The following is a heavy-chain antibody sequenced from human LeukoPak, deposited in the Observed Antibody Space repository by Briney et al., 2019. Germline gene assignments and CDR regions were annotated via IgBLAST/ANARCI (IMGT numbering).Heavy chain of an antibody. CDR1: GGSISSGGYS. D-gene: IGHD3-3*01. CDR2: IYHSGST. V-gene: IGHV4-30-2*01. Sequence: KPSETLSLTCTVSGGSISSGGYSWSWIRQPPGRGLEWIGYIYHSGSTYYNPSLKSRVTISVDTSKNQFSLKLSSVTAADTAVYYCARGELRFLEWLLPVRYGMDVWGQGTTVTVSS. CDR3: ARGELRFLEWLLPVRYGMDV. J-gene: IGHJ6*02.